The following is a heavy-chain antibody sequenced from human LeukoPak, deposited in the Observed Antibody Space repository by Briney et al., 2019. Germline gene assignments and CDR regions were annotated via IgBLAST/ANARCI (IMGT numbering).Heavy chain of an antibody. D-gene: IGHD6-19*01. CDR3: ARRDVSAWYYFDY. Sequence: GESLKISCKGYGQSLTNFRIGWVRQMPGKGLEWIGIIYPGDSDIRYSPSFRGQVTISADKSSSTAYLQWSSLKASDTAMYYCARRDVSAWYYFDYWGQGTLVTVSS. CDR2: IYPGDSDI. J-gene: IGHJ4*02. V-gene: IGHV5-51*01. CDR1: GQSLTNFR.